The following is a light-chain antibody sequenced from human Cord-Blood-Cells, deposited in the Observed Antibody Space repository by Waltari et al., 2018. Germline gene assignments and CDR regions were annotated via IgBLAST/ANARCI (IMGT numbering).Light chain of an antibody. CDR2: DVS. V-gene: IGLV2-14*03. CDR3: SSYTSSSPYV. CDR1: SSEVGGYNY. J-gene: IGLJ1*01. Sequence: QSALTQPASVSGSPGPSITISCTGTSSEVGGYNYVSWYQQHPGKAPKLMIYDVSNRPSGVSNRFSGSKSGNTASLTISGLQAEDEADYYCSSYTSSSPYVFGTGTKVTVL.